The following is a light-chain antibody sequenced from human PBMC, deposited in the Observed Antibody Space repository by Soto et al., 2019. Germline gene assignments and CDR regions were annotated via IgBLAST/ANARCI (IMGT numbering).Light chain of an antibody. CDR1: QSVSSS. CDR2: DAS. V-gene: IGKV3-11*01. Sequence: EIVLTQSPATLSLSPGERATLSCRASQSVSSSLAWYQQQPGQVPRLLIYDASNRATGIPARFSGSGSGTDFALTISYLEPEDFAVYYCQQRSNWPPPITFGPVTKVYIK. CDR3: QQRSNWPPPIT. J-gene: IGKJ3*01.